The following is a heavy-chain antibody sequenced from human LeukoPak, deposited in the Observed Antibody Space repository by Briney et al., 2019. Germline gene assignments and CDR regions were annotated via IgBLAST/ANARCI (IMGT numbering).Heavy chain of an antibody. Sequence: GGSLRLSCAASGFTFNNYALSWVRQAPGKGLEWVSAISGSGGSTYYADSVKGRFTISRDNSKNTLYLQMNSLRAEDTAVYYCAKEPPDGFWSGVFDYWGQGTLVTVSS. CDR3: AKEPPDGFWSGVFDY. V-gene: IGHV3-23*01. CDR1: GFTFNNYA. D-gene: IGHD3-3*01. J-gene: IGHJ4*02. CDR2: ISGSGGST.